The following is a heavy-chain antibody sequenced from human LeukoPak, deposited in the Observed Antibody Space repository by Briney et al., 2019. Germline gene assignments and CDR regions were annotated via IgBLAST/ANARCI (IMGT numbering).Heavy chain of an antibody. CDR3: AKDGELRSSSWYTLDY. CDR1: GFTFSSYA. D-gene: IGHD6-13*01. J-gene: IGHJ4*02. Sequence: GGSLRLSCAASGFTFSSYAMSWVRQAPGKGLEWVSAISGSGGSTYYADSVKGRFTISRDNSKNTLYLQMNSLRAEDTAVYYCAKDGELRSSSWYTLDYWGQGTLVTVSS. V-gene: IGHV3-23*01. CDR2: ISGSGGST.